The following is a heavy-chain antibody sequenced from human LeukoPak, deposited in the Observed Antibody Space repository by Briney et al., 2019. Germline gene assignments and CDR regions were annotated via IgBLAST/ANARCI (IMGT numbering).Heavy chain of an antibody. D-gene: IGHD3-10*01. Sequence: GALRLSCSASEFTFSNFWMSWVRQAPGKGPEWVANIKQDGSEKYYVDSVKGRFTISRDNTKNSLYLQMNSLRAEDTAVYYCARGWSYGFDYWGQGTPVTASS. CDR3: ARGWSYGFDY. CDR2: IKQDGSEK. V-gene: IGHV3-7*04. CDR1: EFTFSNFW. J-gene: IGHJ4*02.